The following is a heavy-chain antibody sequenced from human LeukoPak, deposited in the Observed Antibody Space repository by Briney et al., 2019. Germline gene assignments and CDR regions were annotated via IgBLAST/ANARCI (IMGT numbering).Heavy chain of an antibody. D-gene: IGHD3-22*01. CDR1: GYSISSGYY. Sequence: SETLSLTCAVSGYSISSGYYRGWIRQPPGKGLEWTGSIYHSGSTYYNPSLKSRVTISVDTSKNQFSLKLSSVTAADTAVYYCARTDYYDSSGGLPGYFDYWGQGTLVTVSS. CDR2: IYHSGST. J-gene: IGHJ4*02. V-gene: IGHV4-38-2*01. CDR3: ARTDYYDSSGGLPGYFDY.